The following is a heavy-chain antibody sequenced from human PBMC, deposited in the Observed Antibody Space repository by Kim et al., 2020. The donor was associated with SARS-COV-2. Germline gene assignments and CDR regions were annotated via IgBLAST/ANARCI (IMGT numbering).Heavy chain of an antibody. D-gene: IGHD3-10*01. CDR3: ARDTGYYGSGSYYNVSYYYYGMDV. Sequence: SVKVSCKASGGTFSSYAISWVRQAPAQGLEWMGGIIPIFGTTNYAQKFQGRVTITADESTSTASMELSSLRSEDTAVYYCARDTGYYGSGSYYNVSYYYYGMDVWGQGTTVTVSS. V-gene: IGHV1-69*13. CDR2: IIPIFGTT. CDR1: GGTFSSYA. J-gene: IGHJ6*02.